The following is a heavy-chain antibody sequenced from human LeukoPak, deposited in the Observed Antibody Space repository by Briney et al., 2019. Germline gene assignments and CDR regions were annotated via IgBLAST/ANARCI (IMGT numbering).Heavy chain of an antibody. V-gene: IGHV4-39*02. J-gene: IGHJ4*02. CDR2: IYYSGST. D-gene: IGHD5-18*01. CDR1: GGSISSSSYY. Sequence: SETLSLTCTVSGGSISSSSYYWGWIRQPPGKGLEWIGSIYYSGSTYYNPSLKSRVTISVDTSKNQFSLKLSSVTAADTAAYYCARDLYSYGYSVQDYWGQGTLVTVSS. CDR3: ARDLYSYGYSVQDY.